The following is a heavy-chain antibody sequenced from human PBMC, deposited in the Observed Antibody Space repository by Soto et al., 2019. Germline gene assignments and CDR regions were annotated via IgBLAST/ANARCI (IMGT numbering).Heavy chain of an antibody. CDR1: GFSFSDYY. CDR2: ISSSGDPT. J-gene: IGHJ4*02. Sequence: QVQLVESGGGLVNPGGSLRLSCAASGFSFSDYYMTWIRQAPGKGLEWISDISSSGDPTYYADSVRGRFTISRDNAKNSLYLQLNSLRGEDTAIYYSARLLLRPGKFDYWGQGTLVTVSS. V-gene: IGHV3-11*01. D-gene: IGHD2-21*01. CDR3: ARLLLRPGKFDY.